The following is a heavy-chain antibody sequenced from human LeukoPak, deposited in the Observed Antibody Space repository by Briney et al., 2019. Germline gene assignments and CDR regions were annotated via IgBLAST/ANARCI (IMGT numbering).Heavy chain of an antibody. J-gene: IGHJ3*02. D-gene: IGHD1-26*01. CDR2: TRYDGDTK. CDR3: TKDKTRWEIITGDAFDM. CDR1: GFNFRTYG. Sequence: GGSLRLFCAASGFNFRTYGMHWVRQSPGKGLEWVAFTRYDGDTKYYADSVEGRFTISRDNSKNMLFLQMDRLRPEDTAMYYCTKDKTRWEIITGDAFDMWGQGTRVTVTS. V-gene: IGHV3-30*02.